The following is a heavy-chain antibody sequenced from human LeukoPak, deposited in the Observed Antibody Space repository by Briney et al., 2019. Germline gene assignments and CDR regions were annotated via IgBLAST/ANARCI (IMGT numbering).Heavy chain of an antibody. CDR2: INPSGGST. CDR3: ARDPRPYDSSGYYYDWFDP. D-gene: IGHD3-22*01. CDR1: GYTFTSYY. Sequence: ASVKVSCKASGYTFTSYYMHWVRQAPGQGLEWMGIINPSGGSTSYAQKFQGRVTMTRDTSTNTVYMELSSLRSEDTAAYYCARDPRPYDSSGYYYDWFDPWGQGTLVTVSS. J-gene: IGHJ5*02. V-gene: IGHV1-46*01.